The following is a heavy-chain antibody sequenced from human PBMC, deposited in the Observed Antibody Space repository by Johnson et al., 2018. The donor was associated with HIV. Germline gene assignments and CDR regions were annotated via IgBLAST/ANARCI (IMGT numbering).Heavy chain of an antibody. CDR3: ARVGGWGAFDI. Sequence: VQLVESGGGVVQPGGSLRLSCAASGFAFSDYYMNWVRQAPGKGLEWVSVIYSGGNTFYADSVQGRFTISRDNSKNTLFLQMNSLRAEDTAVYYCARVGGWGAFDIWGQGTRVTVSS. CDR2: IYSGGNT. CDR1: GFAFSDYY. J-gene: IGHJ3*02. D-gene: IGHD3-10*01. V-gene: IGHV3-66*01.